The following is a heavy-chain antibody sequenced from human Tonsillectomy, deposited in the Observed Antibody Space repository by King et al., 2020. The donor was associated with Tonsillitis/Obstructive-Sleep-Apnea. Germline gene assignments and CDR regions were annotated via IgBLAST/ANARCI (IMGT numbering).Heavy chain of an antibody. D-gene: IGHD5-12*01. Sequence: QLQESGPGLVKPSETLSLTCTVSGDSLSSSSSYWGWIRQPPGKGLEWLGSVYYRGDTHYKPTLKSRVIISVDTSKNQFSLRLSSVTAADTAVYYCARQRKGRLQVAYDFDFWGQGILVTVSS. V-gene: IGHV4-39*01. CDR3: ARQRKGRLQVAYDFDF. J-gene: IGHJ4*02. CDR1: GDSLSSSSSY. CDR2: VYYRGDT.